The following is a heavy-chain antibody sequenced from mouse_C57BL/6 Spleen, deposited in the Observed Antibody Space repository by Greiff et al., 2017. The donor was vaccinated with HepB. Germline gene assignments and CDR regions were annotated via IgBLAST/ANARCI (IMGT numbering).Heavy chain of an antibody. V-gene: IGHV10-1*01. J-gene: IGHJ3*01. CDR2: IRSKSNNYAT. Sequence: EVKLVESGGGLVQPKGSLKLSCAASGFSFNTYAMNWVRQAPGKGLEWVARIRSKSNNYATYYADSVKDRLPISRDESESMLYLQMNNLKTEDKAMYYCVRQGLLPVAYWGQGTLVTVSA. CDR3: VRQGLLPVAY. CDR1: GFSFNTYA. D-gene: IGHD1-1*01.